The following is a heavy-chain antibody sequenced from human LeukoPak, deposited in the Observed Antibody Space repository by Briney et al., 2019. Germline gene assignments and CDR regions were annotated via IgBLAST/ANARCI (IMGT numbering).Heavy chain of an antibody. CDR1: GGSISSGGYY. CDR3: GRGREGKNRNPDY. Sequence: SETLSLTCTVSGGSISSGGYYWSWIRQHPGKGLEWIGYIYYSGSTYYDPSLKSRVTISVDTSKNQFSLKLSSVTAADTAVYYGGRGREGKNRNPDYWGQETRVTVPS. D-gene: IGHD3-10*01. CDR2: IYYSGST. J-gene: IGHJ4*02. V-gene: IGHV4-31*03.